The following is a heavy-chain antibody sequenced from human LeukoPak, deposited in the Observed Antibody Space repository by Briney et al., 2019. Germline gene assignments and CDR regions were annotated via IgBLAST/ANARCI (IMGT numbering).Heavy chain of an antibody. CDR1: GYTFTSYY. CDR3: PRDGIAVAGLDY. Sequence: GASVKVSCKASGYTFTSYYMHWVRQAPGQGLEWMRIINPSGGSTSYAQKFQGRVTMTRDTSTSTVYMELSSLRSEDTAVYYCPRDGIAVAGLDYWGQGTLVTVSS. D-gene: IGHD6-19*01. J-gene: IGHJ4*02. CDR2: INPSGGST. V-gene: IGHV1-46*01.